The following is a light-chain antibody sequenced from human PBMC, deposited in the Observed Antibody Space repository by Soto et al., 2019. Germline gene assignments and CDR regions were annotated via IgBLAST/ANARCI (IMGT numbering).Light chain of an antibody. Sequence: QSALTQPPSASGSPGQSVTISCTGTSSDVGTYKYVSWYQQHPGKAPKLMIYEVTKRPSGVPDRFSGSKSGNTASLTISGLQAEDEADYYCSSYTDSSNYVFGTGTKVTVL. CDR1: SSDVGTYKY. J-gene: IGLJ1*01. V-gene: IGLV2-8*01. CDR2: EVT. CDR3: SSYTDSSNYV.